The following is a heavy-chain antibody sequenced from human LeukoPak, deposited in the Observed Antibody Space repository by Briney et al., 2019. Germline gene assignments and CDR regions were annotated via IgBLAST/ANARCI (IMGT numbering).Heavy chain of an antibody. CDR1: GYTFTSYG. D-gene: IGHD3-10*01. Sequence: ASVKVSCKASGYTFTSYGISWVRQAPGQGLEWMGWISAYNGNTNYAQKLQGRVTMTTDTSTSTAYMELRSLRSDDTAVYYCARDYGSGSYRSWFDPWGQGTLVTVSS. CDR3: ARDYGSGSYRSWFDP. V-gene: IGHV1-18*01. J-gene: IGHJ5*02. CDR2: ISAYNGNT.